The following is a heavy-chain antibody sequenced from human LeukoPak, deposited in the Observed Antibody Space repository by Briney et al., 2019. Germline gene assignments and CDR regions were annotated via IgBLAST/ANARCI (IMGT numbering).Heavy chain of an antibody. CDR2: IYYSGST. J-gene: IGHJ4*02. CDR3: ARLPANYDILTGYIYYFDY. V-gene: IGHV4-59*01. D-gene: IGHD3-9*01. CDR1: GGSISSYY. Sequence: SETLSLTCTVSGGSISSYYWSWIRQPPGKGLEWIGYIYYSGSTNYNPSLKSRVTISVDTSKNQFSLKLSSVTAADTAVCYCARLPANYDILTGYIYYFDYWGQGTLVTVSS.